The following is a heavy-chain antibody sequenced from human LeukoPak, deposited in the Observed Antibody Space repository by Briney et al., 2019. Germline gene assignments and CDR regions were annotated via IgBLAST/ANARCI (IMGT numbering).Heavy chain of an antibody. Sequence: GGSLRLSCAASGFTFSDYYMSWIRQAPGKGLEWVSYISSSGSTIYYADSVKGRFTISRDNAKNSLYLQMNSLRAEDTAVYYCARGSSRDFWSGLPRGGDDYFDYWGQGTLVTVSS. D-gene: IGHD3-3*01. CDR3: ARGSSRDFWSGLPRGGDDYFDY. V-gene: IGHV3-11*04. J-gene: IGHJ4*02. CDR1: GFTFSDYY. CDR2: ISSSGSTI.